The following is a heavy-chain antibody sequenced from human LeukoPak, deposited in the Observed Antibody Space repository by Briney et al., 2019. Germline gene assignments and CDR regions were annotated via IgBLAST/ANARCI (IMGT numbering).Heavy chain of an antibody. CDR1: GGSISSSSYY. J-gene: IGHJ5*02. Sequence: PSETLSPTCTVSGGSISSSSYYWGWIRQPPGKGLEWIGSIYYSGSTYYNPSLKSRVTISVDTSKNQFSLKLSSVTAADTAVYYCARHPASSSWFDPWGQGTLVTVSS. CDR2: IYYSGST. D-gene: IGHD6-13*01. V-gene: IGHV4-39*01. CDR3: ARHPASSSWFDP.